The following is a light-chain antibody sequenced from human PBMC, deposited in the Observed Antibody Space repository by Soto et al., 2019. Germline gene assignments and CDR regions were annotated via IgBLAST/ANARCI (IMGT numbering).Light chain of an antibody. J-gene: IGLJ1*01. Sequence: QSVLTQPPSASGTPGQRVTISCSGDRSNIGSNSVNWYQQLPGTAPKPLIYSNNQRPSGVPDRFSGSKSGTSASLAISGLQSEVEADYYCAAWDDSLNGRYVFGTGTKVTVL. CDR2: SNN. V-gene: IGLV1-44*01. CDR1: RSNIGSNS. CDR3: AAWDDSLNGRYV.